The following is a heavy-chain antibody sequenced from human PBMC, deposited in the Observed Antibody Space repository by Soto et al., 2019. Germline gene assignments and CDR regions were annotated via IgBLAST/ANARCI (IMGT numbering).Heavy chain of an antibody. CDR1: GGTFSSYA. Sequence: QVQLVQSGAEVKKPGSSVKVSCKASGGTFSSYAISWVRQAPGQGLEWMGGIIPIFGTANYAQKFQGRVTITADKCTSTAYMELSSLRSEDTAVYYCARGGILRYDFSWKANYFDYWGQGTLVTVSS. CDR3: ARGGILRYDFSWKANYFDY. D-gene: IGHD3-3*01. V-gene: IGHV1-69*06. J-gene: IGHJ4*02. CDR2: IIPIFGTA.